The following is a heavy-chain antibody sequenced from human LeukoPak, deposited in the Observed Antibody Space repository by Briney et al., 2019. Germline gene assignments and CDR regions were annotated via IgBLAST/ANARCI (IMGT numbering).Heavy chain of an antibody. CDR2: TYQRSKWYN. J-gene: IGHJ4*02. Sequence: SQTISLTCAISGDSVSINSAAWHWIRQSPSRGLEWLGRTYQRSKWYNDYAVSVKSRITINPDISKNQFSLQLNSVTPEDTAVYYCARSPSPHSSGWYFDYWGQGTLVTVSS. V-gene: IGHV6-1*01. D-gene: IGHD6-19*01. CDR3: ARSPSPHSSGWYFDY. CDR1: GDSVSINSAA.